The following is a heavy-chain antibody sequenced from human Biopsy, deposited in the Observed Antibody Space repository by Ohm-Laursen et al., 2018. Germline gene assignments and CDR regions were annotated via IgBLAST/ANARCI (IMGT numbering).Heavy chain of an antibody. V-gene: IGHV1-69*06. J-gene: IGHJ1*01. D-gene: IGHD3-9*01. CDR3: ATKLTGYFHH. Sequence: EASVKVSCKAPVGTFSNYGVNWVRQAPGQGLEWLGGNIPILGTGNYAQKFQDRVTVPADTSTSTATMELRSLRSDDTTVYYCATKLTGYFHHWGQGTLVIVSS. CDR2: NIPILGTG. CDR1: VGTFSNYG.